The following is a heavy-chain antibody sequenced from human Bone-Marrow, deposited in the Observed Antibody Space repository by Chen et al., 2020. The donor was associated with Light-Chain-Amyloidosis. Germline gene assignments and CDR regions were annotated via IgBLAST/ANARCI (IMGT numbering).Heavy chain of an antibody. CDR1: GYPFTGYY. D-gene: IGHD3-3*01. J-gene: IGHJ6*02. CDR3: ATVYQNDDFWGGSTSLYGMDV. Sequence: QVQLVQSGAEVKKPGASVKVSCKASGYPFTGYYIHWVRQAPGQGLEWMGWINPDSGATNYAQKFQGRVSLTRDTSVNTGYMELSRLRFDDTYVYYCATVYQNDDFWGGSTSLYGMDVWGQGTTVTVSS. CDR2: INPDSGAT. V-gene: IGHV1-2*02.